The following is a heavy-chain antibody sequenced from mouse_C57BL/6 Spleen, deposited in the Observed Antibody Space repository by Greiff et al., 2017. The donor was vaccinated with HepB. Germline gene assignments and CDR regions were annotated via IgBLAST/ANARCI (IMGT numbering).Heavy chain of an antibody. D-gene: IGHD1-1*01. V-gene: IGHV1-69*01. CDR2: IDPSDSYT. CDR1: GYTFTSYW. Sequence: QVQLQQPGAELVMPGASVKLSCKASGYTFTSYWMHWVKQRPGQGLEWIGEIDPSDSYTNYNQKFKGKSTLTVDKSSSTAYMQLSSLTSEDSAVYYCAAYYGSRKVWYFDVWGTGTTVTVSS. J-gene: IGHJ1*03. CDR3: AAYYGSRKVWYFDV.